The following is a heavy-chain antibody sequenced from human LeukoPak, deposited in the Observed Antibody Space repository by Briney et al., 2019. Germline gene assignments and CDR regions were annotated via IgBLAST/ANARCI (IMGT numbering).Heavy chain of an antibody. CDR3: AKETQTHAFDI. V-gene: IGHV3-30-3*01. J-gene: IGHJ3*02. CDR1: GFTFSSYA. Sequence: PGGSLRLSCAASGFTFSSYAMHWVRQAPGKGLEWVAVISYDGSNKYYADSVKGRFTISRDNSKNTLYLQMNSLRAEDTAVYYCAKETQTHAFDIWGQGTMVTVSS. CDR2: ISYDGSNK.